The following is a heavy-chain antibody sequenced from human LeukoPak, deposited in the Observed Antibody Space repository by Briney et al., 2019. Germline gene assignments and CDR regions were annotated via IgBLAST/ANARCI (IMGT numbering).Heavy chain of an antibody. V-gene: IGHV4-59*01. CDR2: ISDSGST. CDR3: ARVFRGAVTTNWFDP. Sequence: SETLSLTCTVSGGSINGYYWTWIRQPPGKGLEWIGYISDSGSTNYSPSLKSRLTMSVDSSNSDFSLRLNSVTAADTAVYYCARVFRGAVTTNWFDPWGQGTLVTVSS. CDR1: GGSINGYY. D-gene: IGHD4-17*01. J-gene: IGHJ5*02.